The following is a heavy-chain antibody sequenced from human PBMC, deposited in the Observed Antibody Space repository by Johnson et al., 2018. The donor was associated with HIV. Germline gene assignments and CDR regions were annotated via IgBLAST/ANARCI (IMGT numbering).Heavy chain of an antibody. Sequence: QVQLVESGGGLVKPGGSLRLSCAASRFIFSDYYMSWIRQAPGKGLEWVSYISSSGSSIYYADSVKGRFTISRDNAKNSLFLQMNSLRAEDTALYYCARGPYCSSSGCYGSGTYSSAFDIWGQGTMVTVSS. CDR2: ISSSGSSI. J-gene: IGHJ3*02. D-gene: IGHD2-2*01. V-gene: IGHV3-11*01. CDR3: ARGPYCSSSGCYGSGTYSSAFDI. CDR1: RFIFSDYY.